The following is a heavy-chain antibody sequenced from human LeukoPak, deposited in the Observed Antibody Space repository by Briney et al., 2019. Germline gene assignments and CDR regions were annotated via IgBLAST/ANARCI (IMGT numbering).Heavy chain of an antibody. CDR3: ARGGACSSTSCPHYYYYYMDV. CDR2: IYYSGST. Sequence: SETLSLTCTVSGGSISSGGYYWRWIRQHPGKGLEWIGYIYYSGSTYYNPSLKSRITISVDTSKNQFSLKLSSVTAADTAEYYCARGGACSSTSCPHYYYYYMDVWSKGTTVTVSS. D-gene: IGHD2-2*01. J-gene: IGHJ6*03. CDR1: GGSISSGGYY. V-gene: IGHV4-31*03.